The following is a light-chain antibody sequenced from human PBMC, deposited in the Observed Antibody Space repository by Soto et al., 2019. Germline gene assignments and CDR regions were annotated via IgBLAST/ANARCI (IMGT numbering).Light chain of an antibody. V-gene: IGKV3-15*01. CDR2: GAS. CDR1: QSVSSN. CDR3: QQYNNWWT. J-gene: IGKJ1*01. Sequence: EIVMTQSPATLSVSPGERATLSCRASQSVSSNLAWYQQKPGQAPRLLIYGASTRATGIPARFSGSWSGTECTLTISSLQSEGFAVYYWQQYNNWWTFGQGTKVEIK.